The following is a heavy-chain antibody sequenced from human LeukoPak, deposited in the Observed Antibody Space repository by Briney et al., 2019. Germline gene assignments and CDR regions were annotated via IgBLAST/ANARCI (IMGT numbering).Heavy chain of an antibody. CDR3: ARVRRYSSSWYYYYYYMDV. CDR1: GGTFSSYA. Sequence: SVKVSCKASGGTFSSYAISWVRQAPGQGLEWMGGIIPIFGTANYAQKFQGRVTITADKSTSTAYMELGSLRSEDTAVYYCARVRRYSSSWYYYYYYMDVWGKGTTVTVSS. CDR2: IIPIFGTA. D-gene: IGHD6-13*01. V-gene: IGHV1-69*06. J-gene: IGHJ6*03.